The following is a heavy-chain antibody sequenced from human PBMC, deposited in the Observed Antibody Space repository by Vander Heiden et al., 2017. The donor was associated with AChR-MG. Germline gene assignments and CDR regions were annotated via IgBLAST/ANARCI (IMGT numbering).Heavy chain of an antibody. V-gene: IGHV4-39*02. CDR2: IYYSGST. CDR3: ARDNVDTAMVYYYYYMDV. CDR1: GGPISSSSYY. Sequence: QLQLQESGPGLVKPSETLSLTCTVSGGPISSSSYYWGWIRQPPGKGLEWIGSIYYSGSTYYNPSLKSRVTISVDTSKNQFSLKLSSVTAADTAVYYCARDNVDTAMVYYYYYMDVWGKGTTVTVSS. D-gene: IGHD5-18*01. J-gene: IGHJ6*03.